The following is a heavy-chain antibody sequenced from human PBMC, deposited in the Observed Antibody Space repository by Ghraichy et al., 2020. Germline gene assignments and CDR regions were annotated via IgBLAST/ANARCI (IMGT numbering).Heavy chain of an antibody. CDR3: AKDNWNKYYYYYGMDV. Sequence: GGSLRLSCAASGFTFSSYAMSWVRQAPGKGLEWVSAISGSGGSTYYADSVKGRFTISRDNSKNTLYLQMNSLRAEDTAVYYCAKDNWNKYYYYYGMDVWGQGTTVTVSS. J-gene: IGHJ6*02. CDR1: GFTFSSYA. D-gene: IGHD1/OR15-1a*01. V-gene: IGHV3-23*01. CDR2: ISGSGGST.